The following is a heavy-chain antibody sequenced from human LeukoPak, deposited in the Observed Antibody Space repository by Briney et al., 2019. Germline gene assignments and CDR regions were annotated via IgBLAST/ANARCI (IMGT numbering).Heavy chain of an antibody. V-gene: IGHV3-30*18. J-gene: IGHJ3*02. Sequence: GRSLRLSCAASGFTFSSYGMHWVRQAPGKGLEWVAVISYDGSNKYYADSVKGRFTISRDNSKNTLYLQMNSLRAEDTAVYYCAKAGGALRLYDAFDIWGQGTMVTVSS. D-gene: IGHD1-26*01. CDR1: GFTFSSYG. CDR3: AKAGGALRLYDAFDI. CDR2: ISYDGSNK.